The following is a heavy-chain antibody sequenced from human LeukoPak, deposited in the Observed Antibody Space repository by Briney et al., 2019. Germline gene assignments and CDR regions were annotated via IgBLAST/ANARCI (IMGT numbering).Heavy chain of an antibody. CDR2: IKQDGSEK. CDR3: AGEYYDSSGDGDYFDY. D-gene: IGHD3-22*01. J-gene: IGHJ4*02. CDR1: GFTFSSYW. V-gene: IGHV3-7*01. Sequence: GGSLRLSCAASGFTFSSYWMSWVRQAPGKGLEWVANIKQDGSEKYYVDSVKGRFTISRDNAKNSLYLQMNSLRAEDTAVYYCAGEYYDSSGDGDYFDYWGQGTLVTVSS.